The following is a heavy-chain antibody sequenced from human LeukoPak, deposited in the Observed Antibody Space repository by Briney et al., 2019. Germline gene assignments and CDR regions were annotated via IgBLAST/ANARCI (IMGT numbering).Heavy chain of an antibody. Sequence: PSETLSLTCTVSGGSISSYYWSWIRQPPGKGLEWIGYIYYTGSTNYNPSLKSRVTISVDTSKNQFSLKLTSVTAADTAVYYCARPLQGRTVTLHYRGQGTLVTVSS. V-gene: IGHV4-59*01. J-gene: IGHJ4*02. CDR1: GGSISSYY. D-gene: IGHD4-17*01. CDR3: ARPLQGRTVTLHY. CDR2: IYYTGST.